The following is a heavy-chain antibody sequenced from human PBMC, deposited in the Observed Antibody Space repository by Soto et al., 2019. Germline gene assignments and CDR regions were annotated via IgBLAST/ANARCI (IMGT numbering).Heavy chain of an antibody. J-gene: IGHJ6*02. D-gene: IGHD4-4*01. CDR1: GYTFTRYY. CDR2: INPNSGGT. Sequence: ASVKVSCKASGYTFTRYYMHWVRQAPGQGLEWMGWINPNSGGTNYAQKFQGRVTMTRDTSISTAYMELSRLRSDDTAVYYCARAPTDYNLYYYYGMDVWGQGTTVTVSS. V-gene: IGHV1-2*02. CDR3: ARAPTDYNLYYYYGMDV.